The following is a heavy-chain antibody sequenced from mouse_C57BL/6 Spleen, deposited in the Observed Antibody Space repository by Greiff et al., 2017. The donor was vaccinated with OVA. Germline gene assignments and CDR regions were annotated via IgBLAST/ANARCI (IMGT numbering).Heavy chain of an antibody. J-gene: IGHJ4*01. Sequence: VQLQQSGAELVRPGASVKLSCKASGYTFTSYWMHWVKQRPGQGLEWIGEIDPSDSYTNYNQKFKGKSTLTVDKSSSTAYMQLSSLTSEDSAVYYCARKGLTTVGYAMDYWGQGTSVTVSS. D-gene: IGHD1-1*01. CDR1: GYTFTSYW. CDR3: ARKGLTTVGYAMDY. V-gene: IGHV1-69*01. CDR2: IDPSDSYT.